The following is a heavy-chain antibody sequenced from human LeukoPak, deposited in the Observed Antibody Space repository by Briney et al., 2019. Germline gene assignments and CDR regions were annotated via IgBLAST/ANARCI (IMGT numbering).Heavy chain of an antibody. CDR1: GGTFSSYA. V-gene: IGHV1-69*13. J-gene: IGHJ3*02. CDR2: IIPIFGTA. D-gene: IGHD2-21*02. CDR3: ARRHIVVVTDAFDI. Sequence: SVKVSCTASGGTFSSYAISWVRQAPGQGLEWMGGIIPIFGTANYAQKFQGRVTITADESTSTAYMELSSLRSEDTAVYYCARRHIVVVTDAFDIWGQGTMVTVSS.